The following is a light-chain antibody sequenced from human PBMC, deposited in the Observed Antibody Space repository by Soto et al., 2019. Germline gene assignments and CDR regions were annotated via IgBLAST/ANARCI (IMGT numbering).Light chain of an antibody. CDR1: QSVSSN. CDR2: GAS. Sequence: EIVMTQSPATLSVSPGERATLSCRASQSVSSNLAWLQQKPGQAPRLLIYGASTRATGIPARFSGSGSGTEFTLTISSLQSEDFAVYYCQQYNNWPRTFGQGTKVEIK. CDR3: QQYNNWPRT. V-gene: IGKV3-15*01. J-gene: IGKJ1*01.